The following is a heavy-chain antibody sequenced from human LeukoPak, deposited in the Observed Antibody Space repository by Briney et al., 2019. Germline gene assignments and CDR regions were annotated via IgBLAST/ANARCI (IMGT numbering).Heavy chain of an antibody. Sequence: GGSLRLSCAASGFTFSSYGMHWVRQAPGKGLEWVAFIRYDGSNKYYADSVKGRFTISRDNSKNTLYLQMNSLRAEDTAVYYCARVVGYCSSTSCWGSWFDPWGQGTLVTVSS. CDR1: GFTFSSYG. CDR3: ARVVGYCSSTSCWGSWFDP. V-gene: IGHV3-30*02. J-gene: IGHJ5*02. D-gene: IGHD2-2*01. CDR2: IRYDGSNK.